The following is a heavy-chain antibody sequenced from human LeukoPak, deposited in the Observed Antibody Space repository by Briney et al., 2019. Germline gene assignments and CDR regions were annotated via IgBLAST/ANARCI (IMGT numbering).Heavy chain of an antibody. J-gene: IGHJ4*02. CDR1: GGTFSSYA. D-gene: IGHD3-16*02. V-gene: IGHV1-69*04. CDR3: ARIVHEVY. Sequence: PVKVSCKASGGTFSSYAISWVRQAPGQGLEWMGRIIPILGIANYAQKFQGRVTITADKSTSTAYMELSSLRSEDTAVYYCARIVHEVYWGQGTLVTVSS. CDR2: IIPILGIA.